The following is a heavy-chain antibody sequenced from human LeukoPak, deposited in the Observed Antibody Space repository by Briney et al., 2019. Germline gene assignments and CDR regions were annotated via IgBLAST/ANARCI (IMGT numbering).Heavy chain of an antibody. D-gene: IGHD2-2*01. CDR1: GFTFSDYY. V-gene: IGHV3-11*04. J-gene: IGHJ4*02. CDR2: ISSGGSTI. Sequence: PGGSLRLSCAASGFTFSDYYMSRSRQAPWKGLGWGSYISSGGSTIYYAESVKGGFTISRDNAKNSLYLQMNSLRPEDTAVYHCARDCCSSTSCEAPDYWAQGTLVTVSS. CDR3: ARDCCSSTSCEAPDY.